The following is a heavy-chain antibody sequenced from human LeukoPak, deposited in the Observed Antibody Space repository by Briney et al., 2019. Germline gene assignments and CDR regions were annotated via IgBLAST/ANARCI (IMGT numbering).Heavy chain of an antibody. CDR1: GFTFSSYS. V-gene: IGHV3-21*01. CDR2: ISSSSSYI. D-gene: IGHD3-16*01. Sequence: PGGSLRLSCAASGFTFSSYSMNWVRQAPGKGLEWVSSISSSSSYIYYADSVKSRFTISRDNAKNSLYLQMTSLRAEDTAVFYCAKGDYFDYWGQGTLVTVSS. CDR3: AKGDYFDY. J-gene: IGHJ4*02.